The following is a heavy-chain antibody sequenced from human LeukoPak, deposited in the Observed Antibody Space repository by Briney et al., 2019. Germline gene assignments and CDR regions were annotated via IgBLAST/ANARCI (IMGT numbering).Heavy chain of an antibody. V-gene: IGHV1-2*02. J-gene: IGHJ4*02. Sequence: VSVKVSCRASGYTLTGYYMHWVRQAPGQGLEWMGWINPNSGGTNYAQKFQGRVTMTRDTSISTAYMELSRLRSDDTAVYYCAPAGGYCSSTSCYFDYWGQGTLVTVSS. D-gene: IGHD2-2*01. CDR3: APAGGYCSSTSCYFDY. CDR2: INPNSGGT. CDR1: GYTLTGYY.